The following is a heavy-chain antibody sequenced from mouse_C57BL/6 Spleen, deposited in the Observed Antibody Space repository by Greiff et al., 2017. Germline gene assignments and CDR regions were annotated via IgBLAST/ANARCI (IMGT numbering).Heavy chain of an antibody. CDR3: ARDSVGHFDY. D-gene: IGHD4-1*01. Sequence: EVQRVESGGGLVKPGGSLKLSCAASGFTFSSYAMSWVRQTPEKRLEWVATISDGGSYTYYPDNVKGRFTIARDKAKNNRYLQMSHLKSEDTAMYYCARDSVGHFDYWGQGTTLTVSS. J-gene: IGHJ2*01. V-gene: IGHV5-4*01. CDR1: GFTFSSYA. CDR2: ISDGGSYT.